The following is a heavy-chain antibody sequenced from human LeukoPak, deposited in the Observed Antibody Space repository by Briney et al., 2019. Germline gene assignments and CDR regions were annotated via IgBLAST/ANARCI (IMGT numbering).Heavy chain of an antibody. J-gene: IGHJ4*02. CDR1: GYTFTGYY. CDR3: ARVYCGGDCYDYFDY. CDR2: INPNSGGT. Sequence: ASVKVSCKASGYTFTGYYMHWVRQAPGQGLEWMGWINPNSGGTNYAQKFQGRVTMTRDTSISTAYMELGRLRSDDTAVYYCARVYCGGDCYDYFDYWGQGTLVTVSS. V-gene: IGHV1-2*02. D-gene: IGHD2-21*02.